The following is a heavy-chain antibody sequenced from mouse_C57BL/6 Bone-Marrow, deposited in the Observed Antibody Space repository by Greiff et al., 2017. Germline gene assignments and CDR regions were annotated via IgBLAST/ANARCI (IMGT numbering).Heavy chain of an antibody. Sequence: VQLVESGAELVKPGASVKMSCKASGYTFTTYPIEWMKQNHGKSLEWIGNFHPYNDDTKYNEKFKGKATLTVEKSSSTVYLELSRLTSDDSAVYYCARRGLRRGAWFAYWGQVTLVTVSA. CDR3: ARRGLRRGAWFAY. CDR2: FHPYNDDT. D-gene: IGHD2-4*01. CDR1: GYTFTTYP. V-gene: IGHV1-47*01. J-gene: IGHJ3*01.